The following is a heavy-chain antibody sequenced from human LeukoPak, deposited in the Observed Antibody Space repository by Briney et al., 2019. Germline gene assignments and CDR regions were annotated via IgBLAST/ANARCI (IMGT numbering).Heavy chain of an antibody. CDR2: IIPIFGTA. CDR1: GGSFSSYA. V-gene: IGHV1-69*13. J-gene: IGHJ5*02. D-gene: IGHD3-10*01. CDR3: AREGSLTMVRGVIIEVVWFDP. Sequence: SVKVSCKASGGSFSSYAISWVRQASGQGLEWMGGIIPIFGTANYAQKFQGRVTITADESTSTAYMELSSLRSEDTAVYYCAREGSLTMVRGVIIEVVWFDPWGQGTLVTVSS.